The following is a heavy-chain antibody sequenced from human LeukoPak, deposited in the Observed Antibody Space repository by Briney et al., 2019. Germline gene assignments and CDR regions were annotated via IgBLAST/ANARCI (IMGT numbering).Heavy chain of an antibody. D-gene: IGHD3-10*01. Sequence: SVKVSCKASGFTFTSFGFSWVRQAPGQGLEWMGGIIPIFGTANYAQKFQGRVTITADESTSTAYMELSSLRSEDTAVYYCARGHYGSGLYWGQGTLVTVSS. CDR2: IIPIFGTA. CDR1: GFTFTSFG. V-gene: IGHV1-69*13. J-gene: IGHJ4*02. CDR3: ARGHYGSGLY.